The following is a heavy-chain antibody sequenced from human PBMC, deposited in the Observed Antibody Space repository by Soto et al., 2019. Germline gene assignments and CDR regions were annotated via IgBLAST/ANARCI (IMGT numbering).Heavy chain of an antibody. J-gene: IGHJ4*02. CDR2: ISAYNGNT. CDR1: GYNFACYG. Sequence: ASVKVFCKDRGYNFACYGMRWLRQAPGQGLEWMGWISAYNGNTNYAQKLQGRVTMTTDTSTSTAYMELRSLRSDDTAVYYCARDVSFGYVSFFEYRRQGSLVTVSS. D-gene: IGHD5-12*01. V-gene: IGHV1-18*04. CDR3: ARDVSFGYVSFFEY.